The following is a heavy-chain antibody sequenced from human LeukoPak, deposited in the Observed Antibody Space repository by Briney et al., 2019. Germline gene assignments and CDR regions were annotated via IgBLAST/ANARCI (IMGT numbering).Heavy chain of an antibody. V-gene: IGHV3-7*01. J-gene: IGHJ6*03. CDR3: VREVRGYDYDYYYYTDV. CDR2: VKQDGGEK. Sequence: PAGSLRLSCAASGFTFSNYYIAWIRQAPGKGLEWVASVKQDGGEKFYVDSVKGRFPISRDNAKNSPSLQMNSLRAEDTAVYYCVREVRGYDYDYYYYTDVWGKETTVTVSS. CDR1: GFTFSNYY. D-gene: IGHD5-12*01.